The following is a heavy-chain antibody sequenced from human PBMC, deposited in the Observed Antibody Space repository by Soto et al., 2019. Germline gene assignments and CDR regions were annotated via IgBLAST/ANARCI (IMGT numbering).Heavy chain of an antibody. D-gene: IGHD3-3*01. Sequence: PGGSLRLSCEASGFTFSSYTLHWVRQAPGKGLEWVAVISYDGSNKYYADYVKGRFTISRDNSKNTLYLQMNSLRAEDTAVYYCAKDLRFWSGYPNLNYYGMDVWGQGTTVTVSS. CDR3: AKDLRFWSGYPNLNYYGMDV. J-gene: IGHJ6*02. CDR2: ISYDGSNK. CDR1: GFTFSSYT. V-gene: IGHV3-30-3*01.